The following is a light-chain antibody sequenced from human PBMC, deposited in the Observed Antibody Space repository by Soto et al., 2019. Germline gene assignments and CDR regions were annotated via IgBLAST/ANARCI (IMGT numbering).Light chain of an antibody. CDR1: QSLRGW. Sequence: DIQMTQSQSYMSTSVGDRVAITCRASQSLRGWLAWYQQRPGKAPKALIYDASTLANGVPSRFNGSGSGTEFTLTISSLQPDDFATYYCQQYMTYSTFGQGTRLEIK. J-gene: IGKJ5*01. V-gene: IGKV1-5*01. CDR2: DAS. CDR3: QQYMTYST.